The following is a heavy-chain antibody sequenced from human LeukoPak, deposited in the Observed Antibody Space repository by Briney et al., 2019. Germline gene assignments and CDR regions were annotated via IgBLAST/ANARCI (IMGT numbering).Heavy chain of an antibody. J-gene: IGHJ4*02. CDR3: ARISYDSSGYYDY. Sequence: GGSLRLSCAASGFTFSSYYIHWVRQAPGKVLVWVSRIDSDGNITTYADSVKGRFTISRDNAKNTLYLQMNSLRAEDTAVYYCARISYDSSGYYDYWGQGTLVTVSS. D-gene: IGHD3-22*01. V-gene: IGHV3-74*01. CDR1: GFTFSSYY. CDR2: IDSDGNIT.